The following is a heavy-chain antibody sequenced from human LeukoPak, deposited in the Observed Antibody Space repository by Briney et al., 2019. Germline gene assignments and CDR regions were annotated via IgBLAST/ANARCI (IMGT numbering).Heavy chain of an antibody. Sequence: GGSLRLSCAASRFTFSSYWMSWVRQAPGKGLEWVANINQDGSEKYYVDSVKGRFTISRDNAKNSLYLQMNSLRAEDTAVYYCARDIDPRYSSSWYDYWGQGTLVTVYS. CDR2: INQDGSEK. D-gene: IGHD6-13*01. J-gene: IGHJ4*02. CDR1: RFTFSSYW. CDR3: ARDIDPRYSSSWYDY. V-gene: IGHV3-7*01.